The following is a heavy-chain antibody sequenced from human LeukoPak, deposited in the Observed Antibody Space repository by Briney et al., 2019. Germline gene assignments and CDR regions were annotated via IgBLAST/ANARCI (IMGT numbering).Heavy chain of an antibody. V-gene: IGHV3-9*01. Sequence: GGSLRLSCAASGFTFDDYAMHWVRQAPGKGLEWVSGISWNSGSIGYADSVKGRFTISRDNAKNSLYLQMNSLRAEDTALYYCAKDRYSSVHWGQGTLVTVSS. J-gene: IGHJ4*02. CDR2: ISWNSGSI. D-gene: IGHD6-19*01. CDR3: AKDRYSSVH. CDR1: GFTFDDYA.